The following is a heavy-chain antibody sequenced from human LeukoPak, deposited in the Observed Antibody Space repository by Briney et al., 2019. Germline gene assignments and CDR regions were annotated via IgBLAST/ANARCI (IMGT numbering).Heavy chain of an antibody. CDR1: GGTFSSYA. CDR3: ARPWQQLVRGGWFDP. V-gene: IGHV1-2*02. CDR2: INPNSGGT. J-gene: IGHJ5*02. Sequence: ASVKVSCKASGGTFSSYAISWVRQAPGQGLEWMGWINPNSGGTNYAQKFQGRVTMTRDTSISTAYMELSRLRSDDTAVYYCARPWQQLVRGGWFDPWGQGTLVTVSS. D-gene: IGHD6-13*01.